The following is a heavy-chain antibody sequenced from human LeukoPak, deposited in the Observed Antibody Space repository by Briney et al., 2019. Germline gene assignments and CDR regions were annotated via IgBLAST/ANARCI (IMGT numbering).Heavy chain of an antibody. CDR3: ARALSDFWTGYFFDS. V-gene: IGHV3-7*01. Sequence: GGSLRLSCAVSRINFNSYWMTWVRQAPGKGLEWVANIKQDASETYYMDSVKGRFSISRDNAKNSLYLQMNSLRAEDTAVYYCARALSDFWTGYFFDSWGQGTLVTVSS. J-gene: IGHJ4*02. CDR1: RINFNSYW. CDR2: IKQDASET. D-gene: IGHD3/OR15-3a*01.